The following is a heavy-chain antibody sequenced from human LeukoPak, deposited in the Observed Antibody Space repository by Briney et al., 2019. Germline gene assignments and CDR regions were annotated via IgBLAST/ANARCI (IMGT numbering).Heavy chain of an antibody. CDR1: GYTLTELS. Sequence: ASVKVSCKVSGYTLTELSMHWVRQAPGKGLEWMGGFDPEDGETIYAQKFQGRVTMTEVTSTDTAYMELSSLRSEDTAVYYCARDGGPGYCSSTSCPLVYYMDVWGKGTTVTVSS. CDR3: ARDGGPGYCSSTSCPLVYYMDV. J-gene: IGHJ6*03. CDR2: FDPEDGET. D-gene: IGHD2-2*01. V-gene: IGHV1-24*01.